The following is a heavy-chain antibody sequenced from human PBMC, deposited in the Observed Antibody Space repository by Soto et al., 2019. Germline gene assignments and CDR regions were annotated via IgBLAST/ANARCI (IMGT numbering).Heavy chain of an antibody. CDR3: ARDPRSHYGDYLYYYYGMDV. V-gene: IGHV4-61*01. J-gene: IGHJ6*01. D-gene: IGHD4-17*01. CDR2: IYYSGST. CDR1: GGSVSSGSYY. Sequence: QVQLQESGPGLVKPSETLSLTCTVSGGSVSSGSYYWSWIRQPPGKGLEWIGYIYYSGSTNYNPSLKSRVTISVDTSKNQYSLKLSSVTAADTDVYYCARDPRSHYGDYLYYYYGMDVWGQGTTVTVSS.